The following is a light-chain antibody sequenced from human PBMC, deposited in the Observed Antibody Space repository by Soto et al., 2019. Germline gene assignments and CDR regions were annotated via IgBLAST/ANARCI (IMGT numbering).Light chain of an antibody. V-gene: IGKV4-1*01. CDR3: QQYYTTPPYT. Sequence: DIVMTQSPDSLAVSLGERATINCKSSQSVLYSSNKKNYLAWYQQKPGQPPKLLIYWASTRESGIPDRFRGSGSGTDFTLTISSLQAEDGAVYYCQQYYTTPPYTFGQGTKLEIK. J-gene: IGKJ2*01. CDR1: QSVLYSSNKKNY. CDR2: WAS.